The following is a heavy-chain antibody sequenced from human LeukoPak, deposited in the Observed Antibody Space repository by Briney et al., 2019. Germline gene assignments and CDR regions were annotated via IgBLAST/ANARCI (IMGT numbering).Heavy chain of an antibody. CDR1: GYDFINYG. CDR2: ISLYNGNT. CDR3: ARGRPFFSSSSSKEYYFDY. J-gene: IGHJ4*02. V-gene: IGHV1-18*01. D-gene: IGHD6-6*01. Sequence: EASVKVSCKASGYDFINYGITWVRQAPGQGLEWMGWISLYNGNTDYKLQGRVTMTTDTSTSTAYMELRSPRSDDTAVYYCARGRPFFSSSSSKEYYFDYWGQGTLVTVSS.